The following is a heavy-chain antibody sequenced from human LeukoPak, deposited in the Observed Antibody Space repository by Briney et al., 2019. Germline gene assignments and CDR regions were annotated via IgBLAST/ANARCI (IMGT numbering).Heavy chain of an antibody. D-gene: IGHD1-26*01. J-gene: IGHJ4*02. CDR2: ITASGTAM. Sequence: GGSLRLSLAASGFTFSSYSMNWVRQAPGKGLEWVSHITASGTAMFYADSVKGRFTISRDNAKNSLYLQMNSLRDEDTAVYYCASSGSYRFDYWGQGTLVTVSS. V-gene: IGHV3-48*02. CDR1: GFTFSSYS. CDR3: ASSGSYRFDY.